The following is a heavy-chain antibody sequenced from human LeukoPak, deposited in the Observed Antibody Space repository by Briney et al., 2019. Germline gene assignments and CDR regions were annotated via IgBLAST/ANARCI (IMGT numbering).Heavy chain of an antibody. CDR2: IYYSGST. Sequence: SETLSLTCTVSGGSISSYYWSWIRQPPGKGLEGIGYIYYSGSTNYNPSLKSRVTISVDTSKNQFSLKLSSVAAADTAVYYCARALWFGELLGNWFDPWGQGTLVTVSS. CDR3: ARALWFGELLGNWFDP. V-gene: IGHV4-59*01. J-gene: IGHJ5*02. CDR1: GGSISSYY. D-gene: IGHD3-10*01.